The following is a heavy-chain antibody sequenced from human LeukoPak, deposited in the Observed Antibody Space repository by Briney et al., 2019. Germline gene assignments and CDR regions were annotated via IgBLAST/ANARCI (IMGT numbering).Heavy chain of an antibody. Sequence: KPSETLPLTCTVSGGSISSYYWSWIRQPPGKGLEWIGYIYYSGSTNYNPSLKSRVTISVDTSKNQFSLKLSSVTAADTAVYYCAREGDSDYGDYPYYFDYWGQGTLVTVSS. CDR2: IYYSGST. CDR3: AREGDSDYGDYPYYFDY. CDR1: GGSISSYY. D-gene: IGHD4-17*01. J-gene: IGHJ4*02. V-gene: IGHV4-59*01.